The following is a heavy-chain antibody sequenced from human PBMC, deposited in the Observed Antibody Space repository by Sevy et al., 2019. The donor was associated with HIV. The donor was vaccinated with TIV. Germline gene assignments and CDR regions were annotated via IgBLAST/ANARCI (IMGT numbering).Heavy chain of an antibody. CDR3: ARHTIYCSGGSCYSDYYFDY. D-gene: IGHD2-15*01. CDR1: GYSFTIYC. CDR2: IYPGDSDT. V-gene: IGHV5-51*01. Sequence: GESLKISCKGSGYSFTIYCIGWVRQMPGKGLEWMGMIYPGDSDTRYSPSFQGQVTISADKSISTAYLQWSSLKASDTAMYYCARHTIYCSGGSCYSDYYFDYWGQGTLVTVSS. J-gene: IGHJ4*02.